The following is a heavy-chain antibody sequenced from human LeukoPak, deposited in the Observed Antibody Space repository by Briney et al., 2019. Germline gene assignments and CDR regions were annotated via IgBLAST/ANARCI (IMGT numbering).Heavy chain of an antibody. V-gene: IGHV3-30*03. CDR3: AIGNEYYFDY. Sequence: GGSLRLSCGASGFTFSSYGMHWVRQAPGKGLEWVAVISYDGSNKYYADSVKGRFTISRDNSKNTLYLQMNSLRAEDTAVYYCAIGNEYYFDYWGQGTLVTVSS. CDR2: ISYDGSNK. CDR1: GFTFSSYG. D-gene: IGHD3-10*01. J-gene: IGHJ4*02.